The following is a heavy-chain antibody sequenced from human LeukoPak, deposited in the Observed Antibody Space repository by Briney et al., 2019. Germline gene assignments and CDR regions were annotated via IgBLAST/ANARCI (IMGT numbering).Heavy chain of an antibody. J-gene: IGHJ5*02. CDR2: ISDNGGNT. V-gene: IGHV3-23*01. CDR1: GFTFSIYG. Sequence: GGSLRLSCAASGFTFSIYGMGWVRQAPGKGLEWVSSISDNGGNTYYADSAKGRFTISRDNSKNTLYLQMTSLRAEDTALYYCAKDPYSSGPYNWFDPWGQGTLVTVSS. CDR3: AKDPYSSGPYNWFDP. D-gene: IGHD6-19*01.